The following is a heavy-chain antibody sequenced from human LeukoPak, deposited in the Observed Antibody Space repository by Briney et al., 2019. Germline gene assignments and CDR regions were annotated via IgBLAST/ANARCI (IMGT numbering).Heavy chain of an antibody. Sequence: GGSLRLSCAASGFTFSSYGMHWVRQAPGKGLEWVAVIWYDGSNKYYADSVKGRFTISRDNSKNTLYLQMNSLRAEDTAMYYCARDEYSSSSFFDYWGQGTLVTVSS. V-gene: IGHV3-33*01. D-gene: IGHD6-6*01. CDR3: ARDEYSSSSFFDY. J-gene: IGHJ4*02. CDR2: IWYDGSNK. CDR1: GFTFSSYG.